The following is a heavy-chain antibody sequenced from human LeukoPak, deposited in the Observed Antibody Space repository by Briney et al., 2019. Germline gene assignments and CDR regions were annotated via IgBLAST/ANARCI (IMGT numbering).Heavy chain of an antibody. D-gene: IGHD3-22*01. CDR2: IYYSGST. CDR1: GGSISSGGYS. V-gene: IGHV4-30-4*07. CDR3: ARGGIVVGNAFDI. J-gene: IGHJ3*02. Sequence: SETLSLTCAVSGGSISSGGYSWSWIRQPPGKGLEWIGYIYYSGSTYYNPSLKSRVTISVDTSKNQFSLKPSSVTAADTAVYYCARGGIVVGNAFDIWGQGTMVTVSS.